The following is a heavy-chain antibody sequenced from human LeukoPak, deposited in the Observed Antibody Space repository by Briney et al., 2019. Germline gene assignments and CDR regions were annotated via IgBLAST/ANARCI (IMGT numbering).Heavy chain of an antibody. CDR1: GFTFSSYG. CDR2: ISGSGGNT. V-gene: IGHV3-23*01. J-gene: IGHJ4*02. CDR3: AKDSATYGRFDY. D-gene: IGHD3-10*01. Sequence: KTGGSLRLSCAASGFTFSSYGMSWVRQAPGEGLGWVSAISGSGGNTYYADPVKGRFSISRDNSKNTLYLQMNSLRAEDTAVYFCAKDSATYGRFDYWGQGSLVTVSS.